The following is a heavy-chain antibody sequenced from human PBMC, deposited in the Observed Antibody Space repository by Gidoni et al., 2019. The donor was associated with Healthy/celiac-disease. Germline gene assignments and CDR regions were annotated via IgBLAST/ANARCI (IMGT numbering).Heavy chain of an antibody. CDR2: ST. D-gene: IGHD6-6*01. J-gene: IGHJ6*02. CDR3: ARHDGGVAARPQYYYYYGMDV. V-gene: IGHV4-39*01. Sequence: STYYNPSLKSRITISVDTSKNQFSLKLSSVTAADTAVYYCARHDGGVAARPQYYYYYGMDVWGQGTTVTVSS.